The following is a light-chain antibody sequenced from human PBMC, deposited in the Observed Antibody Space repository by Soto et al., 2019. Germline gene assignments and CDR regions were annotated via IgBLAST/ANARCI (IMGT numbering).Light chain of an antibody. J-gene: IGLJ2*01. CDR2: ENN. Sequence: NFMLTQPHSVSGSAGETIIISCTRSSGSIATFHVQWYQQRPGGAPTTVIFENNRRPSGVPDRFSGSIDSSSNSASLTISGLKPEDEADYHCQSFDVNTVIFGGGTKLTVL. CDR1: SGSIATFH. V-gene: IGLV6-57*04. CDR3: QSFDVNTVI.